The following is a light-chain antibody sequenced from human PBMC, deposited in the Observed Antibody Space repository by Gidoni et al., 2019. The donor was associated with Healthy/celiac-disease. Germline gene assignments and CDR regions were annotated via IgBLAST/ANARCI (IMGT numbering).Light chain of an antibody. CDR2: SNN. CDR1: SSNIGSNT. V-gene: IGLV1-44*01. CDR3: AAWDDSLNGPWV. Sequence: QSVLTQPPSASGTHGQRVTISCSGSSSNIGSNTVNWYQQLPGTAPKLLSYSNNQRPSGVPDRFSCSKSGTSASLAISGLQSEDEADYYCAAWDDSLNGPWVFGGGTKLTVL. J-gene: IGLJ3*02.